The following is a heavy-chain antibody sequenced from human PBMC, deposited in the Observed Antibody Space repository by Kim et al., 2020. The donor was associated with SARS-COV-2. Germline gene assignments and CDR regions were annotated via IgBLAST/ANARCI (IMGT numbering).Heavy chain of an antibody. D-gene: IGHD2-2*01. CDR2: ISYSGNS. V-gene: IGHV4-31*03. J-gene: IGHJ4*02. Sequence: SETLSLTCSVSGGSIRSGGKFWTWIRQHPAKGLEWIGYISYSGNSHYSPSLRSRASISLQTSENQFSLELTSVTAAATAVYYCASGQPLDYWGQGILVTVPS. CDR3: ASGQPLDY. CDR1: GGSIRSGGKF.